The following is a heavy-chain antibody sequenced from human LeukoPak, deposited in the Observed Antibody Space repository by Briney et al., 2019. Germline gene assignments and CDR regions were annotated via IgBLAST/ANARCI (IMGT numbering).Heavy chain of an antibody. CDR1: GYTLTELS. Sequence: ASVKVSCKVSGYTLTELSMHWVRQAPGKGLEWMGGFDPEDGETIYAQKFQGRVTMTEDTSTDTAYMELSSLRSEDTAVYYCATDPLAAAGRGGFDPWGQGTLVTVSS. CDR3: ATDPLAAAGRGGFDP. V-gene: IGHV1-24*01. D-gene: IGHD6-13*01. CDR2: FDPEDGET. J-gene: IGHJ5*02.